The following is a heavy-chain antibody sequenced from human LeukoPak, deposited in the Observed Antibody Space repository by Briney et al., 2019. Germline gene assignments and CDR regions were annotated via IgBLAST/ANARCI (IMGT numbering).Heavy chain of an antibody. Sequence: ASVKVSCKASGGTFSSYAISWVRQAPGQGLEWMGGIIPIFGTANYAQKFQGRVTITADESTSTAYMELSGLRSEDTAVYYCARDRLSAAAGIDYWGQGTLVTVSS. J-gene: IGHJ4*02. CDR2: IIPIFGTA. D-gene: IGHD6-13*01. CDR1: GGTFSSYA. V-gene: IGHV1-69*13. CDR3: ARDRLSAAAGIDY.